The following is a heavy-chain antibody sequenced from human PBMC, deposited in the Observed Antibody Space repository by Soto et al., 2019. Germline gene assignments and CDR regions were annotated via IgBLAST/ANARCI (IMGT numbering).Heavy chain of an antibody. J-gene: IGHJ3*02. CDR2: ITPFKSDT. CDR1: GYTFTFRY. CDR3: ARSPFAGSDAFDI. V-gene: IGHV1-45*02. D-gene: IGHD1-1*01. Sequence: ASVKVSCKASGYTFTFRYLHWVRQAPGQALGWMGWITPFKSDTNYAQKFQDRVTITRDRSVSTAYMELSNLRSDDTAMYYCARSPFAGSDAFDIWGQGTMVTVSS.